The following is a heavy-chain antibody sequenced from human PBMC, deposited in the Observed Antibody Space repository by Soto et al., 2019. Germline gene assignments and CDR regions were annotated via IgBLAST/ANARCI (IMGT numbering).Heavy chain of an antibody. D-gene: IGHD6-19*01. Sequence: QVQLQESGPELVKSSQTLSLTCTVSNGSISTNGHYWTWIRQRPGKGLEWIAYIYYTGNSYYNPSLKIRLTISIDTSKNQFSLTLRSVTAADTAVYYCAREQWGFDSWGQGTLVTVSS. CDR1: NGSISTNGHY. CDR2: IYYTGNS. V-gene: IGHV4-31*03. J-gene: IGHJ4*02. CDR3: AREQWGFDS.